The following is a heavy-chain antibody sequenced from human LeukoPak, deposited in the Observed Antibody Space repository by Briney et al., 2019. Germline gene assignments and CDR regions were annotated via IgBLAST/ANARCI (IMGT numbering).Heavy chain of an antibody. CDR1: GGSISSSS. Sequence: PSETLSLTCTVSGGSISSSSYYWGWIRQPPGKGLEWVSSISSSSSYIYYADSVKGRFTISRDNAKNSLYLQMNSLRAEDTAVYYCARDHHPGIAVAGPYYYYGMDVWGQGTTVTVSS. CDR3: ARDHHPGIAVAGPYYYYGMDV. CDR2: ISSSSSYI. D-gene: IGHD6-19*01. V-gene: IGHV3-21*01. J-gene: IGHJ6*02.